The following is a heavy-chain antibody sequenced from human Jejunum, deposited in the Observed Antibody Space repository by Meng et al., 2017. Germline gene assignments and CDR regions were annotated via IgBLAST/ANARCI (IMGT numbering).Heavy chain of an antibody. V-gene: IGHV3-74*01. CDR1: GFTVSNYY. CDR3: ATMGGTYYT. D-gene: IGHD1-26*01. CDR2: IKNDGSGV. Sequence: GESLKISCAASGFTVSNYYIHWVRQAPGKGLVWVSRIKNDGSGVTYADSVKGRFTFSRDNAKNTLYLQMNSLRADDTALYYCATMGGTYYTWGQGTPVTVSS. J-gene: IGHJ5*02.